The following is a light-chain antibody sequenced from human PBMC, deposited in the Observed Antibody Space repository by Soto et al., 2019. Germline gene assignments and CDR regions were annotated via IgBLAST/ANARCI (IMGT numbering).Light chain of an antibody. CDR2: DES. V-gene: IGKV3-20*01. Sequence: EIVLTQSPGTLSLSPGERATLSCRASQNVNSDYLAWYQQKPGQAPRLLISDESNRAAGIPDRFSGSGSGTDFTLTISRLAPEDSAVYFCEQYGSSPLTFGPGPKVHIK. CDR3: EQYGSSPLT. J-gene: IGKJ3*01. CDR1: QNVNSDY.